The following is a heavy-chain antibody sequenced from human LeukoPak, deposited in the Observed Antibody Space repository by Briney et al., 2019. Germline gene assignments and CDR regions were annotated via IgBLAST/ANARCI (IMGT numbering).Heavy chain of an antibody. V-gene: IGHV4-34*01. D-gene: IGHD2-15*01. J-gene: IGHJ3*02. CDR2: INHSGST. CDR1: GGSFSGYY. CDR3: ARALGYCSGGSCYQDAFDI. Sequence: SETLSLTCAVYGGSFSGYYWSWIRQPPGKGLEWIGEINHSGSTNYNPSLKSRVTISVDTSKNQFSPKLSSVTAADTAVYYCARALGYCSGGSCYQDAFDIWGQGTMVTVSS.